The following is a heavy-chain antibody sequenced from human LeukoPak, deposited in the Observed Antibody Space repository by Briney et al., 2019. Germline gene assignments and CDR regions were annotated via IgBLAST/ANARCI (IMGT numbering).Heavy chain of an antibody. D-gene: IGHD5-12*01. Sequence: ASVKVSRKVSGYTFTDYYMHWVQQAPGKGLEWMGLVDPEDGETIYAEKFQGRVTITADTSTDTAYMELSSLRSEDTAVYYCATGLSGGYAMDDAFDIWGQGTMVTVSS. CDR2: VDPEDGET. V-gene: IGHV1-69-2*01. CDR1: GYTFTDYY. CDR3: ATGLSGGYAMDDAFDI. J-gene: IGHJ3*02.